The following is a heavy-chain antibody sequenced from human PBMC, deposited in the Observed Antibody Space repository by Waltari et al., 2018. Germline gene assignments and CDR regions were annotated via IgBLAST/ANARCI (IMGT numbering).Heavy chain of an antibody. Sequence: QVQLVESGGGVVQPGRSLRLSCAASGFTFSSYGMHWVRQAPGKGLEWVAVIWYDGSNKYYADAVKGRFTISRDNSKNTLYLQMNSLRAEDTAMYYCAKGGLRFLEWLPVDYWGQGTLVTVSS. V-gene: IGHV3-30*18. CDR3: AKGGLRFLEWLPVDY. D-gene: IGHD3-3*01. J-gene: IGHJ4*02. CDR2: IWYDGSNK. CDR1: GFTFSSYG.